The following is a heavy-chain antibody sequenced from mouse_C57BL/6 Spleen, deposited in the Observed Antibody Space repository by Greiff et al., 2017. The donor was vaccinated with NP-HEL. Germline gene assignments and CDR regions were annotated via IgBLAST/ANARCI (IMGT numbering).Heavy chain of an antibody. V-gene: IGHV1-64*01. J-gene: IGHJ2*01. CDR1: GYTFTSYW. D-gene: IGHD1-1*01. Sequence: QVQLQQPGAELVKPGASVKLSCKASGYTFTSYWMHWVKQRPGQGLEWIGMIHPNSGSTNYNEKFKSKATLTVDKSSSTAYMQLSSLTSEDSAVYYCASYYGSSSLYYFDYWGQGTTLTVSS. CDR2: IHPNSGST. CDR3: ASYYGSSSLYYFDY.